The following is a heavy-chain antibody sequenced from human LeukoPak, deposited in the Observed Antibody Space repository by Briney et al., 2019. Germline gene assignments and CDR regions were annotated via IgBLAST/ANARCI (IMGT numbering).Heavy chain of an antibody. CDR2: ISSSGSTI. J-gene: IGHJ5*02. CDR3: TSDGQLKAGAGEFDP. D-gene: IGHD6-13*01. Sequence: PGGSLRLSCAASGFTFSSYEMNWVRQAPGKGLEWVSYISSSGSTIYYADSVKGRFTISRDNAKNSLYLQMSSLRAEDTAVYYSTSDGQLKAGAGEFDPWGQGTLVTVSS. CDR1: GFTFSSYE. V-gene: IGHV3-48*03.